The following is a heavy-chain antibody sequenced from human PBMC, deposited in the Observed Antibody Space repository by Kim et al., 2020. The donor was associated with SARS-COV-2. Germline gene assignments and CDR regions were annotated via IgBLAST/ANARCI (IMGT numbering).Heavy chain of an antibody. V-gene: IGHV3-21*01. CDR1: GFTFSSYS. CDR2: ISSSSSYI. D-gene: IGHD2-2*01. J-gene: IGHJ6*02. Sequence: GGSLRLSCAASGFTFSSYSMNWVRQAPGKGLEWVSSISSSSSYIYYADSVKGRFTISRDNATNSLYLQMNSLRAEDTAVYYCARSRVPLVFDGMDVWGQGTTVTVSS. CDR3: ARSRVPLVFDGMDV.